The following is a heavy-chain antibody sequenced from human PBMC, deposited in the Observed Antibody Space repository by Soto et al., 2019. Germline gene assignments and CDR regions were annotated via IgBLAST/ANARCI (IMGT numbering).Heavy chain of an antibody. CDR1: GFTFSSYG. CDR2: IWYDGSNK. J-gene: IGHJ4*02. Sequence: GGSLRLSCAASGFTFSSYGMHWVRQAPGKGLEWVAVIWYDGSNKYYADSVKGRFTISRDNSKNTLYLQMNSLRAEDTAVYYCARSQDYGDYERVANTFTFDYWGQGTLVTVSS. V-gene: IGHV3-33*01. D-gene: IGHD4-17*01. CDR3: ARSQDYGDYERVANTFTFDY.